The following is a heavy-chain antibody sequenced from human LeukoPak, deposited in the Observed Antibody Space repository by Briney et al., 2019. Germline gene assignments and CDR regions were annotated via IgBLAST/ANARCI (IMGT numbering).Heavy chain of an antibody. D-gene: IGHD1-7*01. J-gene: IGHJ4*02. Sequence: SETLSLTCTVSGDSISSSPYYWGWIRQPPGKGLEWIGTISYSGNTYYNSSLKSRVTISVDTSKNQFSLKLSSVTAADTAVYYCARGDNWNYWGPFDYWGQGTLVTVSS. CDR1: GDSISSSPYY. CDR3: ARGDNWNYWGPFDY. CDR2: ISYSGNT. V-gene: IGHV4-39*01.